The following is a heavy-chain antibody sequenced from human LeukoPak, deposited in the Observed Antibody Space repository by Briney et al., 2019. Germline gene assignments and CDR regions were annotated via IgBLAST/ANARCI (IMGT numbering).Heavy chain of an antibody. CDR2: MNPSSGNT. CDR3: ARGYYGSGSYSIPFDY. D-gene: IGHD3-10*01. V-gene: IGHV1-8*01. J-gene: IGHJ4*02. Sequence: ASVKVSCKASGYTFTSYDINWVRQATGQGLEWMGWMNPSSGNTGYAQKFQGRVTMTRNTSISTAYMELSSLRSEDTAVYYCARGYYGSGSYSIPFDYWGQGTLVTVSS. CDR1: GYTFTSYD.